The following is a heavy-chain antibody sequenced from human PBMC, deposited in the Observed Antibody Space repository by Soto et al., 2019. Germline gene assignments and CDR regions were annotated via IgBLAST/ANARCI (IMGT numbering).Heavy chain of an antibody. CDR3: ARGEGSSFGLDY. J-gene: IGHJ4*02. Sequence: SESLSLTCTVSGGSISSFYWSWIRQPPGKGLEWIGYIYVSGSTNYNPSLKSRVTISADTSKNQFSLKLSSVTAADTAVYYCARGEGSSFGLDYWGQGTLVTVSS. CDR2: IYVSGST. V-gene: IGHV4-59*01. D-gene: IGHD5-18*01. CDR1: GGSISSFY.